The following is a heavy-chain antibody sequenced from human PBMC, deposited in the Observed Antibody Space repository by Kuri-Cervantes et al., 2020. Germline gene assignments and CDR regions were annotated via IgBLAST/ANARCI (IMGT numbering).Heavy chain of an antibody. CDR3: AREPDIVVVVAALENRSTCFDP. Sequence: ASVKVSCKASGYTFTGYYMHWVRQAPGQGLEWMGWINPNSGGTNYAQKFQGRVTITRDTSISTAYMELSRLRSGDTAVYYCAREPDIVVVVAALENRSTCFDPWGQGTLVTVSS. V-gene: IGHV1-2*02. D-gene: IGHD2-15*01. CDR2: INPNSGGT. J-gene: IGHJ5*02. CDR1: GYTFTGYY.